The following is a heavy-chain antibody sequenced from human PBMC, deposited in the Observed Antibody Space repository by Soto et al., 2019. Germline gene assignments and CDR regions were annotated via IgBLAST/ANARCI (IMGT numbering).Heavy chain of an antibody. J-gene: IGHJ3*02. D-gene: IGHD6-19*01. CDR3: AREKWLVRRNDPLAI. CDR1: GYTFINYY. V-gene: IGHV1-46*01. CDR2: INPNGGST. Sequence: GASVKVSCKASGYTFINYYMHWVRQAPGQGLEWMGIINPNGGSTTYAQKFQGRVTLTRDTSTNTANMELSSLRSEDTAVYYCAREKWLVRRNDPLAIWGQGTMVTVSS.